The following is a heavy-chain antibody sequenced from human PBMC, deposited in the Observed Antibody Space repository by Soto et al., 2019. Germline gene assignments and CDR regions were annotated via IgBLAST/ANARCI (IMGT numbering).Heavy chain of an antibody. J-gene: IGHJ6*02. V-gene: IGHV1-69*01. CDR2: IIPIFGTA. CDR3: ATSSKPRRVLYYYYGMDV. Sequence: QVQLVQSGAEVKKPGSSVKVSCKASGGTFSSYAISWVRQAPGQGLEWMGGIIPIFGTANYAQKFQGRVTIPADESTSTAYMELSSLRSEDTAVYYCATSSKPRRVLYYYYGMDVWGQGTTVTVSS. CDR1: GGTFSSYA. D-gene: IGHD1-1*01.